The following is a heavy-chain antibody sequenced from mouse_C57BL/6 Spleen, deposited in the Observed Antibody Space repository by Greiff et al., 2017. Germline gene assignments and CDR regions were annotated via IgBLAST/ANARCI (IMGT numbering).Heavy chain of an antibody. Sequence: QVQLKQPGAELVKPGASVKLSCKASGYTFTSYWMHWVKQRPGQGLEWIGMIHPNSGSTNYNEKFKSKATLTVDKSSSTAYMQLSSLTSEDSAVYYCARRGTAQAAMDYWGQGTSVTVSS. CDR2: IHPNSGST. CDR1: GYTFTSYW. CDR3: ARRGTAQAAMDY. V-gene: IGHV1-64*01. D-gene: IGHD3-2*02. J-gene: IGHJ4*01.